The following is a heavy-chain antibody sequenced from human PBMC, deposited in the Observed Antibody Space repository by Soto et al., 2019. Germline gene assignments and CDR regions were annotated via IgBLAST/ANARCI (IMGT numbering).Heavy chain of an antibody. CDR2: INPNSGGT. D-gene: IGHD2-2*01. J-gene: IGHJ5*02. CDR1: GYTFTGYY. V-gene: IGHV1-2*04. CDR3: ARAGSVVVPAARWFDP. Sequence: GASVKVSCKASGYTFTGYYMHWVRQAPGQGLEWMGWINPNSGGTNYAQKFQGWVTMTRDTSISTAYMELSRLRSDDTAVYYCARAGSVVVPAARWFDPWGQGTLVTVSS.